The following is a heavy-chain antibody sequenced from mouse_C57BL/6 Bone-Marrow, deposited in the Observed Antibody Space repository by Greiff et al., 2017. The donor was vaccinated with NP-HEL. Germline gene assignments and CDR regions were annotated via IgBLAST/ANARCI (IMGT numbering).Heavy chain of an antibody. CDR1: GYTFTSYW. J-gene: IGHJ3*01. V-gene: IGHV1-52*01. Sequence: VQLQQSGAELVRPGSSVKLSCKASGYTFTSYWMHWVKQRPIQGLEWIGNIDPSDSETHYNQKFKDKATLTVDKSSSTAYMQLSSLTSEDSAVYYCARDNYGSSYSAWFAYWGQGTLVTVSA. D-gene: IGHD1-1*01. CDR2: IDPSDSET. CDR3: ARDNYGSSYSAWFAY.